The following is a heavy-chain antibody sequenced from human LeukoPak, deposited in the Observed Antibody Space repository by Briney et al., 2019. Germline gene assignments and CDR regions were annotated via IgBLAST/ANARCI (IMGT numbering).Heavy chain of an antibody. J-gene: IGHJ5*02. CDR1: GFTFSSYA. CDR2: ISYDGSNK. Sequence: GGSLRLSCAASGFTFSSYAMHWVRQAPGKGLEWVAVISYDGSNKYYADSVKGRFTISRDNSKNTLYLQMNSLRAEDTAVYYCARGSVFWSGYSPYNWFDPWGQGTLVTVSS. D-gene: IGHD3-3*01. V-gene: IGHV3-30*04. CDR3: ARGSVFWSGYSPYNWFDP.